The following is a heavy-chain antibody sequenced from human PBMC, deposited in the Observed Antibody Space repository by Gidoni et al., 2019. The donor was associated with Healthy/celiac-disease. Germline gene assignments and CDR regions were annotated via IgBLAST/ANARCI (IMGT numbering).Heavy chain of an antibody. CDR3: AKDGGRGGGNSWYFDL. V-gene: IGHV3-23*01. CDR1: GFTFSSYA. D-gene: IGHD2-21*02. J-gene: IGHJ2*01. CDR2: ISGSGGST. Sequence: EVQLLESGGGLVQPGGSPRLSCAASGFTFSSYAMSWVRQAPGKGLEWVSAISGSGGSTYYADSVKGRFTISRDNSKNTLYLQMNSLRAEDTAVYYCAKDGGRGGGNSWYFDLWGRGTLVTVSS.